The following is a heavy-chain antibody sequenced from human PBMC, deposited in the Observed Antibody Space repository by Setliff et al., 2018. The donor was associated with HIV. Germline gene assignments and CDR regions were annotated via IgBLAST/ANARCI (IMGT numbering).Heavy chain of an antibody. CDR3: ARGSRDGYRLPFGY. Sequence: GGSLRLSCAASGFTFSSYWMSWVRQAPGKGLEWVANIKQDGSSISYADSVKGRFTISRDNAKNSLFLQMNSLRAEDTAVYYCARGSRDGYRLPFGYWGQGTLVTVSS. CDR1: GFTFSSYW. D-gene: IGHD5-12*01. J-gene: IGHJ4*02. CDR2: IKQDGSSI. V-gene: IGHV3-7*02.